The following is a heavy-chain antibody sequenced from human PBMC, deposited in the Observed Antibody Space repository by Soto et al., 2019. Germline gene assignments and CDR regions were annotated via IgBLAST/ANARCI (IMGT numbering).Heavy chain of an antibody. V-gene: IGHV4-4*02. CDR1: GGTVASSHW. CDR3: VHHGGVPYYHDF. Sequence: SETLSLTCGVSGGTVASSHWWSWVRQSPGGGLEWIGNVYHTGDTNLNPSLQSRVTISVDKSNNQFSLRLNSLTAADTAVYYCVHHGGVPYYHDFWGQGMLVTVSS. J-gene: IGHJ4*02. D-gene: IGHD2-8*01. CDR2: VYHTGDT.